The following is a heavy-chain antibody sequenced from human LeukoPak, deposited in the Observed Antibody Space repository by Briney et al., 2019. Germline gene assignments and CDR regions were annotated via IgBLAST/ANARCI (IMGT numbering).Heavy chain of an antibody. V-gene: IGHV3-30*01. CDR1: GFTFSSYA. J-gene: IGHJ6*03. Sequence: GGSLRLSCAASGFTFSSYAMHWVRQAPGKGLEWVAVISYDGSNKYYADSVKGRFTISRDNSKNTLYLQMTSLRAEDTAVYYCARDLGCSSTSCYSHYYYYMDVWGKGTTVTVSS. CDR3: ARDLGCSSTSCYSHYYYYMDV. D-gene: IGHD2-2*01. CDR2: ISYDGSNK.